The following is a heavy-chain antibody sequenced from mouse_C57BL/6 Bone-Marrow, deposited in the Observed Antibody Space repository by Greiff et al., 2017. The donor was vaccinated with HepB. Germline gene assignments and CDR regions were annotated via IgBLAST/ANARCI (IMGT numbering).Heavy chain of an antibody. CDR1: GFTFSNYW. V-gene: IGHV6-3*01. Sequence: EVKVEESGGGLVQPGGSMKLSCVASGFTFSNYWMNWVRQSPEKGLEWVAQIRLKSDNYATHYAESVKGRFTISRDDSKSSVYLQMNNLRAEDTGIYYCRGLGVYFDYWGQGTTLTVSS. J-gene: IGHJ2*01. CDR2: IRLKSDNYAT. D-gene: IGHD4-1*01. CDR3: RGLGVYFDY.